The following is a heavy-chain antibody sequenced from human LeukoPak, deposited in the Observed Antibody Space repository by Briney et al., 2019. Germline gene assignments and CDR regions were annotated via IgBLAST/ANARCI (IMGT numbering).Heavy chain of an antibody. V-gene: IGHV1-18*01. D-gene: IGHD3-22*01. CDR3: ARVHRRGYYASSGYPSY. CDR1: GYTFTSYG. J-gene: IGHJ4*02. CDR2: MSAYNGNT. Sequence: ASVKVSCKASGYTFTSYGISWVRQAPGQGLEWMGWMSAYNGNTNYAQKLQGRVTMTTDTSTSTAYMELRSLRSDDTAVYYCARVHRRGYYASSGYPSYWGQGTLVTVSS.